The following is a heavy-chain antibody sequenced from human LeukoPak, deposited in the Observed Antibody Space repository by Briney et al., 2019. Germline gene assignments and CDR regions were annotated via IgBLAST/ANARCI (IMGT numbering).Heavy chain of an antibody. CDR1: GGSISSYY. J-gene: IGHJ4*02. V-gene: IGHV4-59*01. CDR2: IYYTGIT. Sequence: ETLSLTCTVFGGSISSYYWGWIRQPPGKGLEWIGYIYYTGITNYNPSLKSRVTISLDTSKNQFSLKLSSVTAADTAVYYCTRGSWWELLGGDYWGQGTLVTVSS. D-gene: IGHD2-15*01. CDR3: TRGSWWELLGGDY.